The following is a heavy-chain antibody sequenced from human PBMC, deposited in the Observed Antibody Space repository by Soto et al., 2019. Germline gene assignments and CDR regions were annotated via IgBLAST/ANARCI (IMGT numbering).Heavy chain of an antibody. D-gene: IGHD3-22*01. V-gene: IGHV3-7*01. J-gene: IGHJ4*02. CDR1: GFTFSTFW. Sequence: GGSLRLSCAASGFTFSTFWMHWVRQAPGKGMEWVASINQHGSEKYLVDSVKGRFTISRDNSRNSLYLEMNSLRVEDTAVYYCARDLFDDSKGLFACWGQGTLVIVSS. CDR3: ARDLFDDSKGLFAC. CDR2: INQHGSEK.